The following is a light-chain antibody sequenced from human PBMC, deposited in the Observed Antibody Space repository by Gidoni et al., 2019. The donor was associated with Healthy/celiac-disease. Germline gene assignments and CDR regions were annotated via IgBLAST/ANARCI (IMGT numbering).Light chain of an antibody. CDR3: QQGA. CDR1: HSVSSTY. CDR2: GAS. J-gene: IGKJ1*01. V-gene: IGKV3-20*01. Sequence: EIVLTQSPGTLSLSPGERATLSCRASHSVSSTYLAWYQQKPGQAPRLLIYGASSMVTGVPDRFSGSGSGTDFTLTISRLEPEDFAVYYCQQGAFGQGTKVEMK.